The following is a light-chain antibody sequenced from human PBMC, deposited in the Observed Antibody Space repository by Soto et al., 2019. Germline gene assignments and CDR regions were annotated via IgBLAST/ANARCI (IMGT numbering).Light chain of an antibody. J-gene: IGKJ2*01. CDR2: DAT. CDR1: QRITSY. Sequence: EVILTQLPATLSLSPGERATLSCRASQRITSYLAWYQQKPGQAPRLLIYDATNRATGVPARFSGSRSGTDFTLTISSLQPEDFAVYFCQQRSDWQYTFGQGTKVDTK. V-gene: IGKV3-11*01. CDR3: QQRSDWQYT.